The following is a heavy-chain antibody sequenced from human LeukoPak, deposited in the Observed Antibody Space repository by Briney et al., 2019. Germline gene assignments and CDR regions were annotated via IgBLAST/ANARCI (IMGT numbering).Heavy chain of an antibody. V-gene: IGHV1-8*01. CDR2: MNPNSGNT. J-gene: IGHJ4*02. Sequence: ASVKVSCKASGYTFTSYDINWVRQATGQGLEWMGWMNPNSGNTGYAQKFQGRVTMTRNTSISTAYMELSRLRSDDTAVYYCARVNGYNYHFDYWGQGTLVTVSS. D-gene: IGHD5-24*01. CDR3: ARVNGYNYHFDY. CDR1: GYTFTSYD.